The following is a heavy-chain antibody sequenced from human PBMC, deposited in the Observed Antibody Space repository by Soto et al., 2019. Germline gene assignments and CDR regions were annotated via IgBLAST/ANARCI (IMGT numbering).Heavy chain of an antibody. Sequence: QVQLVESGGGVVQPGESLRLSCAGSGFTFSSYGMDWVRQAPGKGLERVAVISYDGSNKYYVDSVKGRFTISRDNSKNTLYLQMNSLRAEDTAVYYCAKDRMGAGIRGYFDYWGQGMLVTVSS. CDR1: GFTFSSYG. CDR3: AKDRMGAGIRGYFDY. V-gene: IGHV3-30*18. J-gene: IGHJ4*02. D-gene: IGHD3-10*01. CDR2: ISYDGSNK.